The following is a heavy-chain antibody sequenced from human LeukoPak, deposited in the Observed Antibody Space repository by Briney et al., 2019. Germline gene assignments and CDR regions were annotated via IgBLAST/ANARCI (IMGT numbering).Heavy chain of an antibody. CDR1: GYTFTSYG. V-gene: IGHV1-18*01. Sequence: GASVKVSCKASGYTFTSYGIGWVRQAPGQGLEWMGWISAYNGNTNYAQKLQGRVTMTTDTSTSTAYMELRSLRSDDTAVYYCAKAVAGTDAFDIWGQGTMVTVSS. CDR2: ISAYNGNT. J-gene: IGHJ3*02. CDR3: AKAVAGTDAFDI. D-gene: IGHD6-19*01.